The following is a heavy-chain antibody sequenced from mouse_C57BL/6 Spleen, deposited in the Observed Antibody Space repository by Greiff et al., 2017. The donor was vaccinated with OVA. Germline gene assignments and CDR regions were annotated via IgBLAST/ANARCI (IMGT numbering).Heavy chain of an antibody. CDR3: ARRGNYPFAY. Sequence: QVQLQQPGAELVMPGASVKLSCKASGYTFTSYWMHWVKQRPGQGLEWIGEIDPSDSYTNYNQKFKGKSTLTVDKSSSTAYMQLSSLTSEDSAVYDCARRGNYPFAYWGQGTLVTVSA. CDR2: IDPSDSYT. J-gene: IGHJ3*01. D-gene: IGHD2-1*01. V-gene: IGHV1-69*01. CDR1: GYTFTSYW.